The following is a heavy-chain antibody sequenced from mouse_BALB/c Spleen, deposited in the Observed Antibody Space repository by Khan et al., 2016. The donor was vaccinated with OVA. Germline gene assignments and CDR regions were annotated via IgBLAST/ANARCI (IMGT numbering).Heavy chain of an antibody. CDR2: ISSGGDNI. Sequence: EVELVESGGDLVKPGGSQKLSCSASGFTFSTYAMSWVRQTPEKRLEWVATISSGGDNIFYPDSVKGRVTISRDNAKNTLYLQMSSLRSEDTAIYYCARHNYGPFAYWGQGTLVTVSA. CDR1: GFTFSTYA. J-gene: IGHJ3*01. D-gene: IGHD1-1*01. V-gene: IGHV5-9-3*01. CDR3: ARHNYGPFAY.